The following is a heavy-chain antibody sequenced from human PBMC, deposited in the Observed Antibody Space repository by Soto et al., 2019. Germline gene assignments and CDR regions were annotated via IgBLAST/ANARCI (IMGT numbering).Heavy chain of an antibody. CDR3: AKGGRQWLVTSDFNY. D-gene: IGHD6-19*01. Sequence: VQLVESGGGVVQPGRSLRLSCAASGFTFSDYAMHWVRQAPGKGLEWVAVVSQDGRSTHYADSVKGRFTISRDRSKNTVSLERTSLRAEDTAVYYCAKGGRQWLVTSDFNYWGQGALVNVSS. J-gene: IGHJ4*02. CDR1: GFTFSDYA. CDR2: VSQDGRST. V-gene: IGHV3-30*18.